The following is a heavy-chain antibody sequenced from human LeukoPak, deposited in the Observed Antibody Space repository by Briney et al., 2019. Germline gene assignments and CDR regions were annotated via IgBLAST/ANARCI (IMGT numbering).Heavy chain of an antibody. D-gene: IGHD6-6*01. Sequence: GGSLRLSYAASGFTVSTNYMSWARQAPGKGLEWVSVIYSSGSTYYADSVKGRFTIFRDNSKNTLYLQMNSLRAEDTAVYYCARDGGLAPYSSSTPFDYWGQGTLVTVSS. CDR3: ARDGGLAPYSSSTPFDY. J-gene: IGHJ4*02. CDR1: GFTVSTNY. CDR2: IYSSGST. V-gene: IGHV3-66*03.